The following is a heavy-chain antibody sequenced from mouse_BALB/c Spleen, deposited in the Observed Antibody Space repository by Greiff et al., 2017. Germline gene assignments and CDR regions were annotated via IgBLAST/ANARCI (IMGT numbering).Heavy chain of an antibody. D-gene: IGHD2-3*01. Sequence: VQLKQSGAELMKPGASVKISCKASGYSFTSYYMHWVKQSHGKSLEWIGYIDPFNGGTSYNQKFKGKATLTVDKSSSTAYMHLSSLTSEDSAVYYCAKIPGYYVWYFDVWGAGTTVTVSS. CDR1: GYSFTSYY. J-gene: IGHJ1*01. V-gene: IGHV1S135*01. CDR2: IDPFNGGT. CDR3: AKIPGYYVWYFDV.